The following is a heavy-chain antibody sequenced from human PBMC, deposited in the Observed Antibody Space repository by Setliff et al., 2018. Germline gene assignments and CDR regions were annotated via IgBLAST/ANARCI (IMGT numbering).Heavy chain of an antibody. V-gene: IGHV4-4*07. D-gene: IGHD1-26*01. CDR2: IYTSGST. CDR1: GGSISNYY. CDR3: ARKGISALSGAFDM. Sequence: PSETLSLTCTVSGGSISNYYWSWTRQPAGKGLEWIGRIYTSGSTNYNPSLKSRVTMSVDTSKNQFSLKLSSVTAADTAVYYCARKGISALSGAFDMWGRGTMVTVSS. J-gene: IGHJ3*02.